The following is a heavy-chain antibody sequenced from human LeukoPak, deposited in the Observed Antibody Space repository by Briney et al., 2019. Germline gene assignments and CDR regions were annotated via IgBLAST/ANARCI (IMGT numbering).Heavy chain of an antibody. D-gene: IGHD3-22*01. J-gene: IGHJ3*02. CDR3: ARDYYDSREGVGAFDI. CDR1: GGTFSSYA. CDR2: IISIFGTA. Sequence: SVKVSCKASGGTFSSYAISWVRQAPGQGLEWMGGIISIFGTANYAQKFQGRVTITADKSTSTAYMELSSLRSEDTAVYYCARDYYDSREGVGAFDIWGQGTMVTVSS. V-gene: IGHV1-69*06.